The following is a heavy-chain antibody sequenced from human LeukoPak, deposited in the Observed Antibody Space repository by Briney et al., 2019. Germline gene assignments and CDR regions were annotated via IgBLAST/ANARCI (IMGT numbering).Heavy chain of an antibody. CDR1: GFTFSSYW. J-gene: IGHJ4*02. CDR2: IKQDGSEK. CDR3: ARGPIYGDPPEYYFDY. D-gene: IGHD4-17*01. Sequence: GGSLRLSCAASGFTFSSYWMSWVRQAPGKGLEWVANIKQDGSEKYYVDSVKGRFTISRDNAKNSLYLQMNSLRAEDTAVYYCARGPIYGDPPEYYFDYWGQGTLVTVSS. V-gene: IGHV3-7*01.